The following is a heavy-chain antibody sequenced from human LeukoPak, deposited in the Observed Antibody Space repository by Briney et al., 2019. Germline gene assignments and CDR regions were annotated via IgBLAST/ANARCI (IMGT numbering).Heavy chain of an antibody. V-gene: IGHV1-18*01. CDR1: GYTFTSYG. CDR3: ARDRREAYYDIFTAPKY. D-gene: IGHD3-9*01. Sequence: ASVNVSCKASGYTFTSYGISWVRRAPGQGLEWMGWISTYNGNTNYAQNLQARVTMTTDTSTSTAYMELRSLRSDDTAVYYCARDRREAYYDIFTAPKYWGQGTLVTVSS. J-gene: IGHJ4*02. CDR2: ISTYNGNT.